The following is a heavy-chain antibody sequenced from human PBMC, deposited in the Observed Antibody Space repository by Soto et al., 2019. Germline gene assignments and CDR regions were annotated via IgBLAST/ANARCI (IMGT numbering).Heavy chain of an antibody. D-gene: IGHD2-15*01. CDR3: ARLGYCSGGSCYSGGAFDI. V-gene: IGHV2-5*02. J-gene: IGHJ3*02. CDR1: GFSLSTSGVG. CDR2: IYWDDDK. Sequence: QITLKESGPTLVNPTQTLTLTCTFSGFSLSTSGVGVGWIRQPPGKALEWLALIYWDDDKRYSPSLKSRLTIHMDTSKDRVVLTMTNMDPSDTATYYCARLGYCSGGSCYSGGAFDIWGQGTMVTVSS.